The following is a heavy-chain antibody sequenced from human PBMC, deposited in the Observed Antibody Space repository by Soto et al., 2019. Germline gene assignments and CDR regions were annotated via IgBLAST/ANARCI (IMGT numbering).Heavy chain of an antibody. CDR1: GYTFSDFD. V-gene: IGHV1-8*01. D-gene: IGHD3-16*01. CDR3: ARGNPFNYAGFDV. J-gene: IGHJ6*02. Sequence: QAHLEQSGAEVKRPGASVKVSCKASGYTFSDFDINWLRQASGQGPEWMGWMNAKSGDTFFAQRFQGKFNMTWNTSLGTAYLEVGSLTSDDTAMYYCARGNPFNYAGFDVWGQGTTVAVSS. CDR2: MNAKSGDT.